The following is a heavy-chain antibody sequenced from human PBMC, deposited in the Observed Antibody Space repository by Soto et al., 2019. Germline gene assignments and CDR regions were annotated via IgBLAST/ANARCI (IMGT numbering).Heavy chain of an antibody. J-gene: IGHJ5*02. CDR1: GFSITTSAYY. CDR3: ARRTPLYASESSRFDP. D-gene: IGHD3-10*01. CDR2: MDYSGDT. Sequence: PSETLSLTCSASGFSITTSAYYWGWIRRPPGKGLEWIGTMDYSGDTNYNPSLNSRVTISADPSKNHFSLRLNSVTAADTAVYYCARRTPLYASESSRFDPWGQGALVTVSS. V-gene: IGHV4-39*02.